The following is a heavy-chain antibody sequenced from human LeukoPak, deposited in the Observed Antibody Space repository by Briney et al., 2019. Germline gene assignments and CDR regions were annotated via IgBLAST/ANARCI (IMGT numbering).Heavy chain of an antibody. V-gene: IGHV3-74*01. Sequence: GGSLRLSCAASGFTFSDYWMHWVRQAPGKGLVWVSCISFDGTTTYADSVKGRFTISRDNAKNTVHLQMDSLTVEHTAVYSCAASNWLDPWGQGTLVTVSS. CDR3: AASNWLDP. CDR2: ISFDGTT. CDR1: GFTFSDYW. J-gene: IGHJ5*02.